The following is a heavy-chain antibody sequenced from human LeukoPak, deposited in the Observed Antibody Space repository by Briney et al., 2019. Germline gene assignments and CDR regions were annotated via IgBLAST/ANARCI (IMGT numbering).Heavy chain of an antibody. D-gene: IGHD3-10*01. CDR3: AKDSMVRGVIIPS. CDR1: GFTFSKYS. V-gene: IGHV3-23*01. Sequence: PGGSLRLSCTASGFTFSKYSMSWVRQAPGKGPEWVSDISVSGGNTYYVDSVKGRFTVSRDNSKNTLYLQMNSLRAEDTAVYYCAKDSMVRGVIIPSWGQGTLVTVSS. CDR2: ISVSGGNT. J-gene: IGHJ5*02.